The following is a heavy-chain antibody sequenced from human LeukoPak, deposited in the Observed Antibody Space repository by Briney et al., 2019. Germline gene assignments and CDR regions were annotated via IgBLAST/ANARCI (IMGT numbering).Heavy chain of an antibody. J-gene: IGHJ4*02. CDR1: GYTSTGYY. CDR2: INPNSGGT. V-gene: IGHV1-2*02. CDR3: ARSPLYYYDSSGYYSY. Sequence: ASVKVSCKASGYTSTGYYMHWVRQAPGQGLEWMGWINPNSGGTNYAQKFQGRVTMTRDTSISTAYMELSRLRSDDTAVYYCARSPLYYYDSSGYYSYWGQGTLVTVSS. D-gene: IGHD3-22*01.